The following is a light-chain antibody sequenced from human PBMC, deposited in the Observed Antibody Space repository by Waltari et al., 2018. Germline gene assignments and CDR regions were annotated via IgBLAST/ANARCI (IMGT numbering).Light chain of an antibody. CDR3: QQRSNWPPALT. V-gene: IGKV3-11*01. Sequence: EIVLPQSPVTLSLSPGESATLSCRASQSVSSYLTWYQQKPGQAPRLLIYDASNRATGIPARFRGSGSGTDFTLTISSLEPEDFAVYYCQQRSNWPPALTFGGGTKVEVK. CDR2: DAS. J-gene: IGKJ4*01. CDR1: QSVSSY.